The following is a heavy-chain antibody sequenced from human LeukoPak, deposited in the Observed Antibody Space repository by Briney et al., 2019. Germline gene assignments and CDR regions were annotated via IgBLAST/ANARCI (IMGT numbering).Heavy chain of an antibody. J-gene: IGHJ4*02. CDR3: ASPEPGAPRSY. CDR1: GFTFSRYW. Sequence: GGSLRLSCVASGFTFSRYWMHWVRHVQGKGLVWVSRINSDGSSTSYADSVKGRSTISRDNAKNTLYLQMNSLRGEDTAVYYCASPEPGAPRSYWGQGTLVTVSS. V-gene: IGHV3-74*01. CDR2: INSDGSST. D-gene: IGHD3-10*01.